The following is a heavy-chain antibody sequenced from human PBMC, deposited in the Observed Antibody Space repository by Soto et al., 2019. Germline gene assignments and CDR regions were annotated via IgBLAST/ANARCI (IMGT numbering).Heavy chain of an antibody. CDR2: IVPIHGMK. V-gene: IGHV1-69*01. CDR3: AKDRGTQMMLGVWDS. Sequence: QVQLVQSGAEVKKPGSSVKVSCEASGGTFSDYAFSWVRQAPAQRLEWMGGIVPIHGMKSYAQNFQGRVTLTADESTRRVYMELSGLTSKDTAVYYCAKDRGTQMMLGVWDSGGQGTQVTVSS. D-gene: IGHD3-16*01. J-gene: IGHJ4*02. CDR1: GGTFSDYA.